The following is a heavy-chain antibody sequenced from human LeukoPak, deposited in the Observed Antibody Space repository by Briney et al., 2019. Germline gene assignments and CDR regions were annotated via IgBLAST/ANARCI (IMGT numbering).Heavy chain of an antibody. CDR3: ARVRGMTTVTTVDY. CDR1: GGSFSGYY. Sequence: PSETLSLTCAVYGGSFSGYYWSWIRQPPGKGPEWIGEINHSGSTNYNPSLKSRVTISVDTSKNQFSLKLSSVTAADTAVYYCARVRGMTTVTTVDYWGQGTLVTVSS. V-gene: IGHV4-34*01. J-gene: IGHJ4*02. CDR2: INHSGST. D-gene: IGHD4-17*01.